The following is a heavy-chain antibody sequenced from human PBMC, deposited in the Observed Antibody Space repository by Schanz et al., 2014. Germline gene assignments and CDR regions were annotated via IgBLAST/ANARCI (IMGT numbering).Heavy chain of an antibody. CDR2: INTGVNT. J-gene: IGHJ4*02. CDR3: ANNWNLDY. D-gene: IGHD1-20*01. CDR1: GFTFSNYW. Sequence: EVQLVESGGGLVQPGGSLRLSCAASGFTFSNYWMHWVRQAPGKGLVWVSAINTGVNTYYADSVRGRFTISRDNSKNTLYLQMNSLRAEDTAVYYCANNWNLDYWGQGTLVTVSS. V-gene: IGHV3-74*01.